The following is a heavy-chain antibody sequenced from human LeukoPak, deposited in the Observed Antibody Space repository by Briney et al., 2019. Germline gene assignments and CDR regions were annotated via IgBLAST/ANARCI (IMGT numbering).Heavy chain of an antibody. CDR3: ARTSGSGSYYKGNWFDP. J-gene: IGHJ5*02. Sequence: SETLSLTCAVYGGSFSGYYWSWIRQPPGKGLEWIGEINHSGSTNYNPSLKSRVTISVDTSKNQFSLKLSSVTAADTAVYYCARTSGSGSYYKGNWFDPWGQGTLVTVSS. CDR1: GGSFSGYY. CDR2: INHSGST. D-gene: IGHD3-10*01. V-gene: IGHV4-34*01.